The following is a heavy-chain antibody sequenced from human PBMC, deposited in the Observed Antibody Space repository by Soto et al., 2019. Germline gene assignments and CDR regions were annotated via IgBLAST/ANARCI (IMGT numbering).Heavy chain of an antibody. D-gene: IGHD2-2*01. J-gene: IGHJ6*03. Sequence: GGSLGLSCAASGFSLSSYGMHWVRQAPGKGLEWVAVISYDGSNKYYADSVKGRFTISRDNSKNTLYLQMNSLRAEDTAVYYCAKDGEDIRYCSSTSCYGGGDYYYYYYMDVWGKGTTVTVSS. CDR3: AKDGEDIRYCSSTSCYGGGDYYYYYYMDV. V-gene: IGHV3-30*18. CDR1: GFSLSSYG. CDR2: ISYDGSNK.